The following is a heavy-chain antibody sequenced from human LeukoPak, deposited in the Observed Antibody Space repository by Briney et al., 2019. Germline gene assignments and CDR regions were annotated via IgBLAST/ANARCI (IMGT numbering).Heavy chain of an antibody. CDR1: GFTFSGSA. CDR2: IRSKANSYAT. CDR3: TRHGYNYTWDY. J-gene: IGHJ4*02. Sequence: GGSLRLSCAASGFTFSGSAMHWVRQASGKGLEWVGRIRSKANSYATAYAASVKGRFTISRDDSKNTTYLQMNSLKTEDTAVYYCTRHGYNYTWDYWGQGTLVTVSS. V-gene: IGHV3-73*01. D-gene: IGHD5-24*01.